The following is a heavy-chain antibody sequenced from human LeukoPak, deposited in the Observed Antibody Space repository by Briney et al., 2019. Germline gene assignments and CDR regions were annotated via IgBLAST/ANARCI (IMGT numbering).Heavy chain of an antibody. V-gene: IGHV3-7*01. CDR1: GFTFSSYW. CDR2: IKQDGSEK. Sequence: GGSLRLSCAASGFTFSSYWMSWVRQAPGKGLEWVANIKQDGSEKYYVNSVKGRFTISRDNAKNSLYLQMNSLRAEDTAVYYCARAYSSGWHDAFDIWGQGTMVTVSS. J-gene: IGHJ3*02. CDR3: ARAYSSGWHDAFDI. D-gene: IGHD6-19*01.